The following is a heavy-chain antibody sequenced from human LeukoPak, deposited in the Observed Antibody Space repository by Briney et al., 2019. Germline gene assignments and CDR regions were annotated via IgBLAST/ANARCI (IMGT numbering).Heavy chain of an antibody. CDR3: ARSSDSHDAFDI. V-gene: IGHV4-59*01. D-gene: IGHD6-19*01. Sequence: SETLSLTCTVSGGSISSYYWSWLRQPPGKGLEWSGYIYYSGSTNYNPSLKRRVTISVDTPKNQFSLKLSSVTAADTAVYYCARSSDSHDAFDIWGQGTMVTVSS. CDR2: IYYSGST. CDR1: GGSISSYY. J-gene: IGHJ3*02.